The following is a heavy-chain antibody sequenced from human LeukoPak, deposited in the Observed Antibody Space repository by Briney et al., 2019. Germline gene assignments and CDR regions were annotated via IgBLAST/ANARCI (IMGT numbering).Heavy chain of an antibody. Sequence: GASVKVSCKVSGYTLTELSMHWVRQAPGKGLEWMGGFDPEDGETIYAQKFQGRVTMTEDTSTDTAYMELSGLRSEDTAVYYCATSIGSYSPFDYWGQGTLVTVSS. V-gene: IGHV1-24*01. CDR1: GYTLTELS. CDR2: FDPEDGET. J-gene: IGHJ4*02. D-gene: IGHD1-26*01. CDR3: ATSIGSYSPFDY.